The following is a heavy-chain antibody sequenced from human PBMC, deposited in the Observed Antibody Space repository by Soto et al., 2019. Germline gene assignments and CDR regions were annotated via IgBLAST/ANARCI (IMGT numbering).Heavy chain of an antibody. D-gene: IGHD3-22*01. CDR3: AKDLYYDNIGYFDY. J-gene: IGHJ4*02. CDR2: ISYDGSNE. CDR1: GFIFNSYG. V-gene: IGHV3-30*18. Sequence: GGSLRLSCAASGFIFNSYGMHWVRQAPGKGLEWVAGISYDGSNEHYVDSVKGRFTISRDISKNTVYLQMNSLRVEDTAVYYCAKDLYYDNIGYFDYWGQGTLVTVSS.